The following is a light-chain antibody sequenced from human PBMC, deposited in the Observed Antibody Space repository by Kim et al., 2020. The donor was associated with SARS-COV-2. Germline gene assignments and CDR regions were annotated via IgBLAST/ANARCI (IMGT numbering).Light chain of an antibody. J-gene: IGLJ3*02. V-gene: IGLV3-9*01. CDR2: RDT. CDR3: QVWDSSTGV. Sequence: SVALGQTARITWGGNNIGTKNVHWFQQKPGQAPVLVIFRDTNRPSGIPERFSGSNSGNTATLTISRAQPGDEADYYCQVWDSSTGVFGGGTQLTVL. CDR1: NIGTKN.